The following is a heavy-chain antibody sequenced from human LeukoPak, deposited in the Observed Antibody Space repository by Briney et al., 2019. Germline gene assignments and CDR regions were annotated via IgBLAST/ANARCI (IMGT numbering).Heavy chain of an antibody. D-gene: IGHD6-13*01. CDR3: ARAYSSSWYFNWFDP. CDR2: INHSGST. CDR1: GGSFSGYY. J-gene: IGHJ5*02. V-gene: IGHV4-34*01. Sequence: SETLSLTCAVYGGSFSGYYWSWIRQPPGKGLEWIGEINHSGSTNYNPSLKSRVTISVGTSKNQFSLKLSSVTAADTAVYFCARAYSSSWYFNWFDPWGQGTLVTVSS.